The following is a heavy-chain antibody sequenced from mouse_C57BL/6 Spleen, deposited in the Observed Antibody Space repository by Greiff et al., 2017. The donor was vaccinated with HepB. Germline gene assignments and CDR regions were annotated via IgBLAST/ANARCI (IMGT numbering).Heavy chain of an antibody. CDR1: GFTFSDYG. J-gene: IGHJ2*01. V-gene: IGHV5-17*01. Sequence: VQLQQSGGGLVKPGGSLKLSCAASGFTFSDYGMHWVRQAPEKGLEWVAYISSGSSTIYYADTVKGRFTISRDNAKNTLFLQMTSLRSEDTAMYYCARTYGSSPDYWGQGTTLTVSS. CDR2: ISSGSSTI. D-gene: IGHD1-1*01. CDR3: ARTYGSSPDY.